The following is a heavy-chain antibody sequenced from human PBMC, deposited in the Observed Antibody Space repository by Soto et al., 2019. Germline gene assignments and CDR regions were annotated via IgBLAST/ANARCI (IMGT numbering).Heavy chain of an antibody. Sequence: SETRCDRCTGSDGSLRTYFWRWVRQPPGKALEWIGHFYHSGTTNYSPALKSRVTISIDQSKNQFSLRLNSVTAADTAVYFCARDPGYCTNGVCPIFDFWGQG. CDR1: DGSLRTYF. CDR2: FYHSGTT. CDR3: ARDPGYCTNGVCPIFDF. D-gene: IGHD2-8*01. J-gene: IGHJ4*02. V-gene: IGHV4-59*01.